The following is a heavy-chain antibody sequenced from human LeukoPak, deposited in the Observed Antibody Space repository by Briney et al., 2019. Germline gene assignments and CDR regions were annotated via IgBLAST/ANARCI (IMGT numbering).Heavy chain of an antibody. CDR2: INHSGST. V-gene: IGHV4-34*01. J-gene: IGHJ5*02. CDR3: ARGDSSSWYSWFDP. Sequence: SETLSLTCTVYSGSFSGYYWSWIRQPPGKGLEWIGEINHSGSTNYNPSLKSRVTISVDTSKNQFSLKLSSVTAADTAVYYCARGDSSSWYSWFDPWGQGTLVTVSS. D-gene: IGHD6-13*01. CDR1: SGSFSGYY.